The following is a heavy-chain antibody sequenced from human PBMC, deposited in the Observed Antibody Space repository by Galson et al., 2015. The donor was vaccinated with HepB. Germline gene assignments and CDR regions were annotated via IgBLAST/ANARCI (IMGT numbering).Heavy chain of an antibody. J-gene: IGHJ6*02. D-gene: IGHD3-3*01. CDR3: ARAPDWPDFWSGYHYYDYGMDV. CDR2: ISAYNGNT. V-gene: IGHV1-18*04. Sequence: QSGAEVKKPGASVKVSCKASGYTFTSYGISWVRQAPGQGLEWMGWISAYNGNTNYAQKLQGRVTMTTDTSTSTAYMELRSLRSDDTAVYYCARAPDWPDFWSGYHYYDYGMDVWGQGTTVTVSS. CDR1: GYTFTSYG.